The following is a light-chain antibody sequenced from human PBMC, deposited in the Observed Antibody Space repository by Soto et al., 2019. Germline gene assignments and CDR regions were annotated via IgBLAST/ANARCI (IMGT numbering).Light chain of an antibody. CDR2: GAS. Sequence: ETVMTQSPATLSVSPGEGATLSCRASQSVSSNLVWYQHRPGQAPRLLIYGASTRATDIPARFSGSGSGTEFTLPISSLQSDDYGVYSRQQYNILPPTLGGRAKVDIK. CDR1: QSVSSN. J-gene: IGKJ4*01. CDR3: QQYNILPPT. V-gene: IGKV3-15*01.